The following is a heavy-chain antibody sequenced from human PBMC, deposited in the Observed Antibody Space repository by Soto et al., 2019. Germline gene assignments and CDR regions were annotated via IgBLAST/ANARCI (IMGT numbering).Heavy chain of an antibody. CDR3: AKDISPGGQQLNDGFDY. Sequence: GGSLRLSCAASGFTFDDYTMHWVRQAPGKGLEWVSLISWDGGSTYYADSVNGRFTISRDNSKNSLYLQMNSLRTEDTALYYCAKDISPGGQQLNDGFDYWGQGTLVTVSS. CDR1: GFTFDDYT. J-gene: IGHJ4*02. V-gene: IGHV3-43*01. CDR2: ISWDGGST. D-gene: IGHD6-13*01.